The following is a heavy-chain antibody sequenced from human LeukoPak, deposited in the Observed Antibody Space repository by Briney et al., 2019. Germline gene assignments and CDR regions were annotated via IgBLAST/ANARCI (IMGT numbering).Heavy chain of an antibody. V-gene: IGHV3-53*01. D-gene: IGHD5-24*01. J-gene: IGHJ3*01. CDR1: GFSFRDYA. CDR2: IYSGGST. Sequence: GGSLRLSCTTSGFSFRDYAFSWVRQAPGKGLEWVSVIYSGGSTYYADSVKGRFTISRDNSKSTLYLQMNSLRAEDTAVYYCARETGGEMAIVLWGQGTMVTVSS. CDR3: ARETGGEMAIVL.